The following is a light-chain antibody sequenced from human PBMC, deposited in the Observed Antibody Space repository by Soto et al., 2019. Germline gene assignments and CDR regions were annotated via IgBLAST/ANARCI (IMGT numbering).Light chain of an antibody. CDR3: QQYSSYPVFT. J-gene: IGKJ3*01. CDR1: QGIGVW. Sequence: DIQMTQSPSTLSASVGDRVIITCRASQGIGVWLAWYQQKPGKAPKLLIYQTSTLESGVPSRFSGSGSGTEFTLTISCLQPDDFATYYCQQYSSYPVFTFGPGTKVDIK. CDR2: QTS. V-gene: IGKV1-5*03.